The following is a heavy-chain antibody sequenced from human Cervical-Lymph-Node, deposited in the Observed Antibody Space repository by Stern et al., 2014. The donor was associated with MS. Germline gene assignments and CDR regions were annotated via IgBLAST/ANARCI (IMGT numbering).Heavy chain of an antibody. J-gene: IGHJ4*02. V-gene: IGHV1-18*01. CDR3: SRVTYHSSGYPRMDY. CDR1: GYTFTSHG. Sequence: QVQLVQSGAEVKKPGGSVKVSCKASGYTFTSHGISWVRQAPGQGLEWMGLISAYSGTTNYTQKLQGRVTITTDTSTDTAYMELRSLRSDGTDVYDWSRVTYHSSGYPRMDYWGQGTLVTVPS. CDR2: ISAYSGTT. D-gene: IGHD3-22*01.